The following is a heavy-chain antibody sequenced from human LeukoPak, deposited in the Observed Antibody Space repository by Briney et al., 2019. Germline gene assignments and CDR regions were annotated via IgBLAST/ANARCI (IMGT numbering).Heavy chain of an antibody. CDR1: GGSVSGYY. V-gene: IGHV4-59*02. Sequence: SETLSLTCVVSGGSVSGYYWGWIRQPPGRGLEWIGYVYYSGSTNYNPSFKSRITISVDTSRNQFSLQLSSVTAADTAVYYCARLGTASAFDIWGQGTMVTVSS. D-gene: IGHD7-27*01. CDR2: VYYSGST. CDR3: ARLGTASAFDI. J-gene: IGHJ3*02.